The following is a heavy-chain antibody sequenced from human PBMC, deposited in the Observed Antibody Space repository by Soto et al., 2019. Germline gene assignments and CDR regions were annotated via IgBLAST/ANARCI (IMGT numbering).Heavy chain of an antibody. CDR1: GGSFSSYT. V-gene: IGHV1-69*04. J-gene: IGHJ6*02. CDR3: ARETTMVRGVTKYYYHGMDV. CDR2: IIPILGIA. D-gene: IGHD3-10*01. Sequence: SVKVSCKASGGSFSSYTISWVRQAPGQGLEWMGRIIPILGIANYAQKFQGRVTITADKSTSTAYMELSSLRSEDTAVYYCARETTMVRGVTKYYYHGMDVWGQGTTVTVSS.